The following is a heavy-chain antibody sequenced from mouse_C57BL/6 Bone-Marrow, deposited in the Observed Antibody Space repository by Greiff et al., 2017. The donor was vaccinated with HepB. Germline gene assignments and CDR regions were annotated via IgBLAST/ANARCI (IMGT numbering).Heavy chain of an antibody. CDR2: IHPDSGST. Sequence: QVQLQQPGAELVKPGASVKLSCKASGYTFTSYCMHWVKQRPGQGLEWIGMIHPDSGSTNYNEKFKSKATLTVDKSSSTAYMQLSSLTSEDSAVYYCARRTPVARYSFDYWGPGTTLT. J-gene: IGHJ2*01. V-gene: IGHV1-64*01. CDR1: GYTFTSYC. CDR3: ARRTPVARYSFDY.